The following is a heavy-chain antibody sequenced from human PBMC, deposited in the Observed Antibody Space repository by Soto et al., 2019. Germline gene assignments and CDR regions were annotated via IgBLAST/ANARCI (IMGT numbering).Heavy chain of an antibody. J-gene: IGHJ4*02. Sequence: SETLSLTCAVYGGSFSGYYWSWIRQPPGKGLEWIGEINHSGSTNYNPSLKSRVTISVDTSKNQFSLKLSSVTAADTAVYYCARGRGLAARDYWGQGTLVTVSS. CDR3: ARGRGLAARDY. V-gene: IGHV4-34*01. CDR2: INHSGST. D-gene: IGHD6-6*01. CDR1: GGSFSGYY.